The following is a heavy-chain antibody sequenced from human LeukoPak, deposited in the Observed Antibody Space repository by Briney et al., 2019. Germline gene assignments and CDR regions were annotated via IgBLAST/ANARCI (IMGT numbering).Heavy chain of an antibody. CDR3: ARVLAYCSGGSCYLAYFDY. D-gene: IGHD2-15*01. Sequence: GGSLRLSCAASGFTVSSNYMSWVRQAPGKGLEWVSVIYSGGSTYYADSVKGRFTISRDNSKNTLYLQMNSLRAEDTAVYYCARVLAYCSGGSCYLAYFDYWGQGTLVTVSS. V-gene: IGHV3-53*01. J-gene: IGHJ4*02. CDR1: GFTVSSNY. CDR2: IYSGGST.